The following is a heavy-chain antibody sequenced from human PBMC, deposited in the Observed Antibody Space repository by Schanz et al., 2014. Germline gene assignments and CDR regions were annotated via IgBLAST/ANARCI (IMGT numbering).Heavy chain of an antibody. CDR2: INGYNGHT. V-gene: IGHV1-18*01. Sequence: GPGMKKPGASVKVSCKASGYTFSSYGITWVRQAPGQGLEWMGWINGYNGHTLYAQKFQGRVTMTTDTSTSTSYMELTSLRFDDTAVYYCARDFSAYVGNYFDYWGQGTLVTVSS. D-gene: IGHD5-12*01. J-gene: IGHJ4*02. CDR3: ARDFSAYVGNYFDY. CDR1: GYTFSSYG.